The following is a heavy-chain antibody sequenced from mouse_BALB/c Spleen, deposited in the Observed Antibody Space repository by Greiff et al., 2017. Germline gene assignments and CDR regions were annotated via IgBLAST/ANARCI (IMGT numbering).Heavy chain of an antibody. D-gene: IGHD2-4*01. J-gene: IGHJ3*01. CDR1: GYAFSSYW. Sequence: VQLQQSGAELVRPGSSVKISCKASGYAFSSYWMNWVKQRPGQGLEWIGQIYPGDGDTNYNGKFKGKATLTADKSSSTAYMQLSSLTSEDSAVYFCARAGDYDAWFAYWGQGTLVTVSA. V-gene: IGHV1-80*01. CDR3: ARAGDYDAWFAY. CDR2: IYPGDGDT.